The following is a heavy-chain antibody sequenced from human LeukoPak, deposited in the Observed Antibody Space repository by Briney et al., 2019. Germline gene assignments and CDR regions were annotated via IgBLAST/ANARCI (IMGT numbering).Heavy chain of an antibody. CDR1: GYTFTNYY. CDR3: ARGIGPIQLHLWGSAFDS. CDR2: INPSGGST. Sequence: ASVKVSCKASGYTFTNYYIHWVRQAPGQGLEWMGIINPSGGSTSYAQKFQGRVTMTRDTSTSTVYIELSSLRSEDTAVYYCARGIGPIQLHLWGSAFDSWGQGTLVTVSS. D-gene: IGHD5-18*01. V-gene: IGHV1-46*01. J-gene: IGHJ4*02.